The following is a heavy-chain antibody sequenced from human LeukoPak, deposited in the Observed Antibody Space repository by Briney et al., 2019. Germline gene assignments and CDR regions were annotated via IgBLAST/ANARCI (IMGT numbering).Heavy chain of an antibody. D-gene: IGHD3-16*01. CDR3: ARDDGGGFDNYMDV. J-gene: IGHJ6*03. CDR2: INPNSGGT. CDR1: GYTFTGYY. V-gene: IGHV1-2*02. Sequence: ASVKVSCKASGYTFTGYYMHWVRQAPGQGLEWMGWINPNSGGTNYAQKFQGRVTMSRDTSISTAYMELSRLRSDDTAVYYCARDDGGGFDNYMDVWGKGTTVTISS.